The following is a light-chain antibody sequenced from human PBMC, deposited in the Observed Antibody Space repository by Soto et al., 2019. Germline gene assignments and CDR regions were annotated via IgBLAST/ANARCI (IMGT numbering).Light chain of an antibody. Sequence: QSVLTQPPSASGSPGQSVAISCTGTSSDVGGYNYVSWYQQHPGKAPKLMIYDVSERPSGVPDRFSGSKSGNTASLTVSGLQTEDEADYYCSSFAGNHVVFGPGTKVTVL. V-gene: IGLV2-8*01. J-gene: IGLJ1*01. CDR2: DVS. CDR3: SSFAGNHVV. CDR1: SSDVGGYNY.